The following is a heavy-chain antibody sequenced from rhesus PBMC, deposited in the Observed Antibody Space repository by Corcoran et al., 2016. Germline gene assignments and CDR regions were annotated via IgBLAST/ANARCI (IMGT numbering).Heavy chain of an antibody. CDR3: ARDYEDDYGYYSDAFDF. J-gene: IGHJ3*01. Sequence: QVQLQESGPGVVKPSETLSLTCAVSGGSISDSYRWSWIRQPPGKGLEWLGYIYGSSTSTNYNPSLKSRVTISKDTSKNQFSLKLSSVTAADTAVYYCARDYEDDYGYYSDAFDFWGQGLRVTVSS. D-gene: IGHD3-9*01. CDR2: IYGSSTST. CDR1: GGSISDSYR. V-gene: IGHV4S10*01.